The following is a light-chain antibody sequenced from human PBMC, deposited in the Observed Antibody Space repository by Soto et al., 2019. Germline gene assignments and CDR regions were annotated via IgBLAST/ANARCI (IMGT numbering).Light chain of an antibody. CDR2: NAA. J-gene: IGKJ3*01. V-gene: IGKV3-15*01. Sequence: EIVMTQSPATLSVSPGERATLCCRASQRIDTSLAWYQQRPGQAPRLLLYNAATRATGIPARFSGRGFGTEFTLTISSLQSVDFALYYCQQYYKWPPFTFGPGTKVDI. CDR3: QQYYKWPPFT. CDR1: QRIDTS.